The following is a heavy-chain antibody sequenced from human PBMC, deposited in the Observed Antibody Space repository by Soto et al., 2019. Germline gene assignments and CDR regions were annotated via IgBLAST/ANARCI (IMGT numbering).Heavy chain of an antibody. CDR1: GVSISSGGYY. CDR3: ARVPDY. CDR2: MYHSGST. J-gene: IGHJ4*02. D-gene: IGHD2-2*01. V-gene: IGHV4-30-2*01. Sequence: PSETLSLTCTVSGVSISSGGYYWRWIRQHPGKGLEWIGYMYHSGSTYYNPSLKSRVTISIDRSKNQFSLKLSSVTAADTAVYYCARVPDYWGQGILVTVSS.